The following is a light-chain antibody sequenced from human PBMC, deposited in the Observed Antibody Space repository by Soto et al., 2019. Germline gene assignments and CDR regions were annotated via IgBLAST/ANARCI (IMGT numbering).Light chain of an antibody. J-gene: IGLJ1*01. Sequence: QSALTQPASVSASPGQSITISCTGTSSDVGAYDFVSWYQQHPGEVPKLMIFDVSSRPSGVSDRFSGSKSGNTASLTISGLQAEDEGDYYCISYTSSSTHVFGSGTKLSVL. V-gene: IGLV2-14*03. CDR3: ISYTSSSTHV. CDR2: DVS. CDR1: SSDVGAYDF.